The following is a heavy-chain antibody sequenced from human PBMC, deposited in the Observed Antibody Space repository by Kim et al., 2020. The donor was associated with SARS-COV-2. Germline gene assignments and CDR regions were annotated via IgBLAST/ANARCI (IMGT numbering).Heavy chain of an antibody. CDR1: GGSISSGGYS. D-gene: IGHD3-22*01. CDR3: ARTRITMIVVVTHFDY. CDR2: IYYSGST. J-gene: IGHJ4*01. Sequence: SETLSLTCTVSGGSISSGGYSWSWIRQHPGKGLEWIGYIYYSGSTYYNPSLKSRVTISVDTSKNQFSLKLSSVTAADTAVYYCARTRITMIVVVTHFDY. V-gene: IGHV4-31*03.